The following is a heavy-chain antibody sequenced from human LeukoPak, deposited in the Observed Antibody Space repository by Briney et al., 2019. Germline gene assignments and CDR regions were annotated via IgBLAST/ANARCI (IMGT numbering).Heavy chain of an antibody. D-gene: IGHD3-10*01. CDR2: INPNSGVT. Sequence: ASVKVSCKASGYTFTGYYMHWVRQAPGQGLEWMGWINPNSGVTNYAQKFQGRVTMTRDTSISTAYMELSRLRSDDTAVYYCARDRTTMVRGVIITSWFDPWGQGTLVTVSS. CDR1: GYTFTGYY. V-gene: IGHV1-2*02. J-gene: IGHJ5*02. CDR3: ARDRTTMVRGVIITSWFDP.